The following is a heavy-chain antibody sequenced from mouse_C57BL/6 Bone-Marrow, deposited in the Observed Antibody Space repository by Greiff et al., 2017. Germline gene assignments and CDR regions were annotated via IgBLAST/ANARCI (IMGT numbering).Heavy chain of an antibody. CDR2: IDPENGDT. CDR3: TTSLIYDYGSSFAWFAY. J-gene: IGHJ3*01. CDR1: GFNIKDDY. Sequence: VQLQQSGAELVRPGASVKLSCTASGFNIKDDYMHWVKQRPEQGLEWIGWIDPENGDTEYASKFQGKATITADTSSNTAYLQLSSLTSEDTAVYYCTTSLIYDYGSSFAWFAYWGQGTLVTVSA. D-gene: IGHD1-1*01. V-gene: IGHV14-4*01.